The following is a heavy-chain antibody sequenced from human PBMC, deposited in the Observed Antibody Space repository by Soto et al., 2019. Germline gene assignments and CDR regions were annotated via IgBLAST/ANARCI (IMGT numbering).Heavy chain of an antibody. J-gene: IGHJ4*02. CDR3: AFGSWYFDY. CDR2: IYHAGST. V-gene: IGHV4-30-2*01. CDR1: GGSISSTGFS. Sequence: PSETLSLTSALSGGSISSTGFSWSWIRQPPGKGLEWIGYIYHAGSTYYNPSLKSRVTISVDRSKNQFSLKLSSVTAADTAVYYCAFGSWYFDYWGQGTLVTVSS. D-gene: IGHD3-10*01.